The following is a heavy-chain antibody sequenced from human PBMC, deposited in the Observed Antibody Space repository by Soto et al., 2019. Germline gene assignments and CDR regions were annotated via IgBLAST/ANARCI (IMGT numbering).Heavy chain of an antibody. D-gene: IGHD3-3*01. Sequence: QVQLQESGPGLVKPSQTLSLTCTVSGVSISSGGYFWNWIRHNPGKGLEWIGYLSYSGKTYYNPSLESRVTISVDTSKTQFSLRLSSVTAADTAVYYCARGELGWLLYGRSPGFDIWGQGTMVTVSS. V-gene: IGHV4-31*03. J-gene: IGHJ3*02. CDR2: LSYSGKT. CDR1: GVSISSGGYF. CDR3: ARGELGWLLYGRSPGFDI.